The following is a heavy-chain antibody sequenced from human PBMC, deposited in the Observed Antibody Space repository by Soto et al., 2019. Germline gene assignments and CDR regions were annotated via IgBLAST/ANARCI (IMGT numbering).Heavy chain of an antibody. V-gene: IGHV1-69*12. CDR2: IIPIFGTV. CDR1: GGTFSNYP. D-gene: IGHD5-12*01. J-gene: IGHJ2*01. Sequence: QVQLVQSGAEVKKTGSSVKVSCKASGGTFSNYPISWVRQAPGQGLEWMGGIIPIFGTVNYAQKFQCRVTITADESTSTAYMELSSLRSEDTAVYYCARGNHRWLQLWYFDLWGRGTLVTVSS. CDR3: ARGNHRWLQLWYFDL.